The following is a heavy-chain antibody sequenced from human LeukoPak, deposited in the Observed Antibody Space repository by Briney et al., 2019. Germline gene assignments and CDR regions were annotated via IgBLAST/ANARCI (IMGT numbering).Heavy chain of an antibody. Sequence: PGGSLRLSCAASGFTFSSYWMSWVRQAPGKGLEWVANIKQDGSEKYYVDSVKGRFTISRDNAKNSLYLQMNSLRAEDTAVYYCATAPREAPFDPWGKGTLVTVSS. J-gene: IGHJ5*02. CDR2: IKQDGSEK. CDR3: ATAPREAPFDP. CDR1: GFTFSSYW. V-gene: IGHV3-7*02.